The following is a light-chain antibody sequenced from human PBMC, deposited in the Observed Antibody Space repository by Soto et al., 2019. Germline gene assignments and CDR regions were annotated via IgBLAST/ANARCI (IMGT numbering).Light chain of an antibody. Sequence: QSVLTQPPSASGSPGQSVTISCTGTSSDVGGYNYVSWYQQRPGKAPKPMIYEVSKRPSGVPDRFSGSKSGNTASLTVSGLQAEDEADYYCSSYAGSNNLVFGGGTKVTVL. V-gene: IGLV2-8*01. CDR3: SSYAGSNNLV. CDR2: EVS. CDR1: SSDVGGYNY. J-gene: IGLJ3*02.